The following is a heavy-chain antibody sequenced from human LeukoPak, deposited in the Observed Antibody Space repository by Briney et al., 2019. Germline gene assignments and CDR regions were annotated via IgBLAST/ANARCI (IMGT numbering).Heavy chain of an antibody. D-gene: IGHD3-9*01. CDR3: PRDILTGPFVISLES. J-gene: IGHJ5*01. V-gene: IGHV3-48*03. CDR2: INSSGTTE. Sequence: GGSLRLSCAASGFTLTNYEMNWVRQAPGKGLEWVSHINSSGTTEYYADSVRGRFTMSRDNAKNSLYLQMNRLRAEDTAVCYCPRDILTGPFVISLESWGAGTRVTVSS. CDR1: GFTLTNYE.